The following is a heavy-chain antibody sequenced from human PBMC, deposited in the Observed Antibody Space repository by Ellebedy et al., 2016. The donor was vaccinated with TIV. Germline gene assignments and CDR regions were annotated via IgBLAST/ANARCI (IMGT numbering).Heavy chain of an antibody. CDR2: INPDSGGT. Sequence: ASVKVSXXASGYTFTGYYIHWVRHAPGQGLEWMGWINPDSGGTNYALNFQGRVTMTRATSVSTVYMELSRLTSDDTAMYYCARDASASWSRFDNWGQGSLVTVSS. CDR3: ARDASASWSRFDN. D-gene: IGHD6-13*01. CDR1: GYTFTGYY. V-gene: IGHV1-2*02. J-gene: IGHJ4*02.